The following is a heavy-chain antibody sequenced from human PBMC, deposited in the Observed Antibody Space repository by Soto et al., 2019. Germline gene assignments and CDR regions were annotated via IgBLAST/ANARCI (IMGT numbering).Heavy chain of an antibody. V-gene: IGHV4-31*03. CDR3: ARDYSGYDLYYYYGMDV. D-gene: IGHD5-12*01. Sequence: SETLSLTCTVSGGSISSGGYYWSWIRQHPGKGLEWIGYIYYSGSTYHTPSLKSRVTISVDTSKNQFSLKLSSVTAADTAVYYCARDYSGYDLYYYYGMDVWGQGTTVTVSS. J-gene: IGHJ6*02. CDR1: GGSISSGGYY. CDR2: IYYSGST.